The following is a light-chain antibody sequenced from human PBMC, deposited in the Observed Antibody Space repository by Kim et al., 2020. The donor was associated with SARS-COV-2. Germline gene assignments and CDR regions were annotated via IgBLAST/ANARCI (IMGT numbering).Light chain of an antibody. CDR3: SSYASSRSYV. CDR1: SSDVGRYRY. J-gene: IGLJ1*01. V-gene: IGLV2-14*04. Sequence: GQPITISCHGPSSDVGRYRYVSWYQQHPGKAPKLMIYDVSERPSGVSNRFSGSKSGNTASLTISGLQAEDEANYYCSSYASSRSYVFGTGTKVTVL. CDR2: DVS.